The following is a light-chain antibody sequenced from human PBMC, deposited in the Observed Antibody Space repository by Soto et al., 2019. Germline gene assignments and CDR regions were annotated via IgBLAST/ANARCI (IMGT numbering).Light chain of an antibody. CDR2: DAS. CDR1: QSVSSY. J-gene: IGKJ3*01. CDR3: QQRSNWPFT. Sequence: EIVLTQSPATLSLSPGERATLSCRASQSVSSYLAWYQQKPGQAPRLLIYDASNRATGIPARFSGSGSGTDFTLTISSLEPEDFAVYYCQQRSNWPFTFXPGTKLDIK. V-gene: IGKV3-11*01.